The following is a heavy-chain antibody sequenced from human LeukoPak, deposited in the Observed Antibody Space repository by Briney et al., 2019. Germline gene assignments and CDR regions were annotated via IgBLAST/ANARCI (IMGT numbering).Heavy chain of an antibody. D-gene: IGHD3-22*01. V-gene: IGHV4-61*02. Sequence: SETLSLTCTVSGGSISSGSYYWSWIRQPAGKGLEWIGRIYTSGSTNYNPSLKSRVTISADTSKNQFSLKLSSVTAADTAVYYCARDGTYYYDSSGYLIRANGAFDIWGQGTMVTVSS. CDR3: ARDGTYYYDSSGYLIRANGAFDI. CDR2: IYTSGST. CDR1: GGSISSGSYY. J-gene: IGHJ3*02.